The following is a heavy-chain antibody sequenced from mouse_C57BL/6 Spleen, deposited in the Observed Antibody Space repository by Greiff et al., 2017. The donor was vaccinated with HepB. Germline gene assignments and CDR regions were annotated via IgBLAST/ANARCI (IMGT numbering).Heavy chain of an antibody. CDR3: ASSPAYYSNYFDY. CDR2: INPNNGGT. CDR1: GYTFTDYN. Sequence: EVQLQQSGPELVKPGASVKMSCKASGYTFTDYNMHWVKQSHGKSLEWIGYINPNNGGTSYNQKFKGKATLTVNKSSSTAYMELRRLTSEDSAVYYCASSPAYYSNYFDYWGQGTTLTGSS. V-gene: IGHV1-22*01. D-gene: IGHD2-5*01. J-gene: IGHJ2*01.